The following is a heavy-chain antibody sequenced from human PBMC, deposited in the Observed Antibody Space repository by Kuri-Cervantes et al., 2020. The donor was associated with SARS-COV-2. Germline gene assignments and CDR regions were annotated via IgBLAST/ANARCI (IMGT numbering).Heavy chain of an antibody. J-gene: IGHJ4*02. CDR1: GFSLSTSGVG. V-gene: IGHV2-5*05. D-gene: IGHD3-3*01. Sequence: SGPTLVKPTQTLTLTCTFSGFSLSTSGVGVGWIRQPPGKALGWLALIYWDDDKRYGPSLKSRLTITKDTSKNQVVLTMTNMDPVDTATYYCAHFITIFGNDLAYYFDYWGQGTLVTVSS. CDR2: IYWDDDK. CDR3: AHFITIFGNDLAYYFDY.